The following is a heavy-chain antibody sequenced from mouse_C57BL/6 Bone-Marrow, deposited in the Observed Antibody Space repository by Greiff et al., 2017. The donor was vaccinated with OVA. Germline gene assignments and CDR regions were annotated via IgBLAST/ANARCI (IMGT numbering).Heavy chain of an antibody. CDR2: IDPEDGET. CDR3: AREKGITAH. CDR1: GFNIKDYY. V-gene: IGHV14-2*01. D-gene: IGHD2-4*01. J-gene: IGHJ2*01. Sequence: EVQLQQSGAELVKPGASVKLSCTASGFNIKDYYMHWVKQRTEQGLEWIGRIDPEDGETKYAPKFQGKATLTADTSSNTAYLQLSSLTSEDTAVYYCAREKGITAHWGQGTTLTVSS.